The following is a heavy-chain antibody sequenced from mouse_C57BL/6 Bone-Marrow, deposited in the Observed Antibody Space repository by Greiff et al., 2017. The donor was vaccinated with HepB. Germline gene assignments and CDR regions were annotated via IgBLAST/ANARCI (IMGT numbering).Heavy chain of an antibody. CDR2: IYPGSGNT. J-gene: IGHJ4*01. Sequence: RPGQGLEWIARIYPGSGNTYYNEKFKGKATLTAEKSSSTAYMQLSSLTSEDSAVYFCASPHSMDYWGQGTSVTVSS. V-gene: IGHV1-76*01. CDR3: ASPHSMDY.